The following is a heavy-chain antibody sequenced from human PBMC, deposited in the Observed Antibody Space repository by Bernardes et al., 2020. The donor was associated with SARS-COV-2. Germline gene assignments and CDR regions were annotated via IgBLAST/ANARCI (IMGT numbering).Heavy chain of an antibody. D-gene: IGHD2-8*01. J-gene: IGHJ4*02. V-gene: IGHV3-23*01. Sequence: GGSLRLSCAASGFTFSNYAMSWVRQAPGKGLEWVSVISGSGGSAHYADSVKGRFTISRDNSKNTLYLQMNSLRAEDTAVYYCVKDRDCTNGVCVLDFWGQGTLVTVSS. CDR3: VKDRDCTNGVCVLDF. CDR1: GFTFSNYA. CDR2: ISGSGGSA.